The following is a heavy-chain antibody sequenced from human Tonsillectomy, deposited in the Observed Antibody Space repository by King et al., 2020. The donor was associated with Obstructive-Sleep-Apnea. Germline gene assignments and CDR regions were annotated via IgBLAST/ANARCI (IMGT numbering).Heavy chain of an antibody. CDR1: GFTFSNAW. CDR2: IKRKTNGGTT. CDR3: STEDD. J-gene: IGHJ4*02. V-gene: IGHV3-15*01. Sequence: VQLVESGGGLVKPGGSLRLSCAASGFTFSNAWMSWVRQAPGKGLGGVGRIKRKTNGGTTDYAAPVKGRFTISRDDSKNTLYLQMNSLKIEDTAIYYCSTEDDWGQGTLVTVSS.